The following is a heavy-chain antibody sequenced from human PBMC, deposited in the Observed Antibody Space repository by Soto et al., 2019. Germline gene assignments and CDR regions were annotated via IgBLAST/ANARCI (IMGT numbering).Heavy chain of an antibody. CDR3: ARDRPGDEGDGFDI. CDR1: GLTVSSNY. V-gene: IGHV3-53*02. J-gene: IGHJ3*02. D-gene: IGHD3-10*01. CDR2: LYSGGST. Sequence: EVQLVETGEGLIQPGGSLRLSCAASGLTVSSNYMNWVRQAPGKGLEWVSVLYSGGSTHYAGSVKGRFIISRDNSKNTLYLQMNSLRVEDTAVYYCARDRPGDEGDGFDIWGHGTMVTVSS.